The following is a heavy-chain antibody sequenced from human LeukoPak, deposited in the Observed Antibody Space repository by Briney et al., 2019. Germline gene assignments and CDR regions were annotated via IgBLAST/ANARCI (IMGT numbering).Heavy chain of an antibody. CDR2: ISFDGSNK. Sequence: GRSLRLSCAASGSTFSNYGMHWVRQAPGKGLEWVAVISFDGSNKDYVDSVKGRFTISRDNSRNTLYLQMNSLRPEDTAVYYCAKAPTWIHLSNSDFWGQGTLVTVSS. D-gene: IGHD5-18*01. CDR1: GSTFSNYG. J-gene: IGHJ4*02. CDR3: AKAPTWIHLSNSDF. V-gene: IGHV3-30*18.